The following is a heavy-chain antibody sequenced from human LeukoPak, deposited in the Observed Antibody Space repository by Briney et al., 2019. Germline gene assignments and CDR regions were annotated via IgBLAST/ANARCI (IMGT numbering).Heavy chain of an antibody. CDR1: GFTFSSYW. D-gene: IGHD3-10*01. V-gene: IGHV3-7*03. J-gene: IGHJ4*02. Sequence: GGSLGLSCAASGFTFSSYWMSWVRQAPGKGLEWVANIKQDGSEKYYVDSVKGRFTISRDNAKNSLYLQMNSLRAEDTAVYYCARWRFGELSYFDYWGQGTLVTVSS. CDR2: IKQDGSEK. CDR3: ARWRFGELSYFDY.